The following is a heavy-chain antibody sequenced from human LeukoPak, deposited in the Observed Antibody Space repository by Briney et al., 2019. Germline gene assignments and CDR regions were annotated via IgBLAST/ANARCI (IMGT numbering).Heavy chain of an antibody. J-gene: IGHJ4*02. V-gene: IGHV3-7*04. CDR2: IKQDGSDI. D-gene: IGHD3-10*01. Sequence: GGSLRLSCAASGFNFNSYWMSWVRQAPGKGLECVANIKQDGSDIYFVDSVKGRFTISRDNAKNSLYLQMNSLRGEDTAVYYCARARYGSGGYFFNFWGQGTLVTVSS. CDR3: ARARYGSGGYFFNF. CDR1: GFNFNSYW.